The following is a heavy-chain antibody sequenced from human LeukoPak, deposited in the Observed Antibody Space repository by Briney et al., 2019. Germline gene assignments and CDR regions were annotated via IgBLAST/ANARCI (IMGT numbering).Heavy chain of an antibody. Sequence: SETLSLTCTVSGGSISSGTYYWSWIRQPAGKGLEWIGSIYYSGTTYYSPSLKSRVTISVDTSKIQFSLNLTSVTAADTAVYYCARVSSVWIKDYYYYMDVWGKGTTVTVSS. CDR2: IYYSGTT. CDR1: GGSISSGTYY. V-gene: IGHV4-39*07. J-gene: IGHJ6*03. D-gene: IGHD5-12*01. CDR3: ARVSSVWIKDYYYYMDV.